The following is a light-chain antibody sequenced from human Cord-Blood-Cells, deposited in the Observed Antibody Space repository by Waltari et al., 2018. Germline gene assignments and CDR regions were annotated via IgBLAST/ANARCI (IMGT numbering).Light chain of an antibody. V-gene: IGLV2-14*01. Sequence: QSALTQPASVSGSPGQSLPISCTGTSTYVGGYHYGSWYQQHPGKAPELMIYDVSKRPSGVSNRFSGSKSGNTASLTISGLQAEDEADYYCSSYTSSTLRVFGGGTKLTVL. J-gene: IGLJ3*02. CDR1: STYVGGYHY. CDR2: DVS. CDR3: SSYTSSTLRV.